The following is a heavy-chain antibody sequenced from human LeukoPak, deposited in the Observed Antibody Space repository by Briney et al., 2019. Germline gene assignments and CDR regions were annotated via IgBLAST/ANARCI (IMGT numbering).Heavy chain of an antibody. CDR1: GSSFSSYA. CDR3: ARDLYADFWSGSVFDY. D-gene: IGHD3-3*01. CDR2: ISGSGGST. J-gene: IGHJ4*02. V-gene: IGHV3-23*01. Sequence: GGSLRLSCEASGSSFSSYATSWVRQAPGKGLEWVSGISGSGGSTYYAGSVKGRFTISRDISKNTLYLQMNSLRAEDTAVYYCARDLYADFWSGSVFDYWGRGTLVTVSS.